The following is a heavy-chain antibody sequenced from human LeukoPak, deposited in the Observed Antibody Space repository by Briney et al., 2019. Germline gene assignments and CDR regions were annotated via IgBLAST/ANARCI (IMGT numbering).Heavy chain of an antibody. CDR3: ARGYCSGGNCWFDP. CDR2: ISYDGSNK. Sequence: PGRSLRLSCAASGFTFRNYAMHWVRQAPGKGLEWVAVISYDGSNKNYADSVKGRFTISRDNSKNTLYLEMNSLRVEDTAVYYCARGYCSGGNCWFDPWGQGTLVTVSS. J-gene: IGHJ5*02. D-gene: IGHD2-15*01. CDR1: GFTFRNYA. V-gene: IGHV3-30*04.